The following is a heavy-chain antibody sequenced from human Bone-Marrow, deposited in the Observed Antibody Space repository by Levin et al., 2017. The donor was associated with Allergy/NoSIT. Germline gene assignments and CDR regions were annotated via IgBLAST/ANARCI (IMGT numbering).Heavy chain of an antibody. V-gene: IGHV3-21*01. D-gene: IGHD2-21*02. Sequence: GESLKISCEASGFAFSNFAMNWVRQAPEKGLTWLSSISGTSDHRYYAESTKGRFFISRDNAKRSLFLQINNLEAEDSAVYYCARDATLTYCGGDCYLMDSWGLGTLVTVSS. CDR2: ISGTSDHR. CDR3: ARDATLTYCGGDCYLMDS. J-gene: IGHJ4*02. CDR1: GFAFSNFA.